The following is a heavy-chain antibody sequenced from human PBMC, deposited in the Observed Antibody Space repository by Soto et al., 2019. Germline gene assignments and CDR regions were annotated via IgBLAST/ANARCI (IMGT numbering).Heavy chain of an antibody. D-gene: IGHD3-3*01. V-gene: IGHV3-7*01. J-gene: IGHJ4*02. Sequence: GGSLRLSCAASGFTFSRYSLTWVRQAPGKGLEWVANINADGSEKYYVDSVRGRFTISRDNAKNSLYLQMDSLRAEDTALYYCARGFSPDYWGQGTLVTVSS. CDR2: INADGSEK. CDR1: GFTFSRYS. CDR3: ARGFSPDY.